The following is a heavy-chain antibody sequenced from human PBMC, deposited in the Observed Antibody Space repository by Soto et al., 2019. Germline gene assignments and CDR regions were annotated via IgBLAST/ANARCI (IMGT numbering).Heavy chain of an antibody. J-gene: IGHJ5*02. V-gene: IGHV3-23*01. D-gene: IGHD1-1*01. CDR3: AKVQLERRARAPLRWFDP. CDR2: ISGSGGST. CDR1: GFTFSSYA. Sequence: PGGSLRLSCAASGFTFSSYAMSWVRQAPGKGLEWVSAISGSGGSTYYADSAKGRFTISRDNSKNTLYLQMNSLRAEDTAVYYCAKVQLERRARAPLRWFDPWGQGTLVTVSS.